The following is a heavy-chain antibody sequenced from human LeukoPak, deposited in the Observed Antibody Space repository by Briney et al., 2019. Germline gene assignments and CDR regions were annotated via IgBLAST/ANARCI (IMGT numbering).Heavy chain of an antibody. V-gene: IGHV3-23*01. J-gene: IGHJ4*02. CDR3: AKDMRFDWTPYYFDY. D-gene: IGHD3-9*01. CDR2: INKNGGET. CDR1: GFTFSSYV. Sequence: PGGSLRLSCAASGFTFSSYVMSWGRQAPGKGLEWVSTINKNGGETYYADSVKGRFTISRDNSRNTLYLQMNSLRAEDTAVYYCAKDMRFDWTPYYFDYWGQGTLVTVSS.